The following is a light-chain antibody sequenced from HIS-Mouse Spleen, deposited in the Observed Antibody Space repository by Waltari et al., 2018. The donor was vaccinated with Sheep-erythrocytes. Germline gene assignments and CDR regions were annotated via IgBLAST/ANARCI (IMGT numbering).Light chain of an antibody. V-gene: IGLV2-23*01. CDR2: AGS. J-gene: IGLJ3*02. Sequence: QSALTQPASVSGSPGQSITILCTGTSSDVGSHNLVSWYQPQPGKAPKLMIYAGSKRPSGVSNRFSGSKSGNTASLTISGLQAEDEADYYCCSYAGSSTPWVFGGGTKLTVL. CDR1: SSDVGSHNL. CDR3: CSYAGSSTPWV.